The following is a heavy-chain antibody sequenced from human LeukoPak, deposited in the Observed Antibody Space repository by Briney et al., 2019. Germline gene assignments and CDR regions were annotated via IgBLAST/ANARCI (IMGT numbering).Heavy chain of an antibody. CDR3: ARDRQATTAYDAFDI. D-gene: IGHD4-17*01. CDR1: GGSISSGGYY. J-gene: IGHJ3*02. Sequence: PSETLSLTCTVSGGSISSGGYYWSWIRQPPGKGLEWIGHIYYSGSTKYNPSLKSRVTIPVDTSKNQFSLKLSSVTAADTAVYYCARDRQATTAYDAFDIWGRGTMVTVSS. CDR2: IYYSGST. V-gene: IGHV4-61*08.